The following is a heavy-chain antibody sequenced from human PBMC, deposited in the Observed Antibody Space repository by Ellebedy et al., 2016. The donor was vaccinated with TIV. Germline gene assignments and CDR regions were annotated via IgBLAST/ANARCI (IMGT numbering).Heavy chain of an antibody. V-gene: IGHV3-30*02. CDR1: GFTFSSYG. D-gene: IGHD3-9*01. CDR3: AKEAYDILTGSQMHGMDV. Sequence: GGSLRLSCAASGFTFSSYGMHWVRQAPGKGLEWVAFISYDGREKFYADSGKGRFTISSGTSESTLHVQMNSMGPEDTAVYYCAKEAYDILTGSQMHGMDVWGQGTTVTVSS. J-gene: IGHJ6*02. CDR2: ISYDGREK.